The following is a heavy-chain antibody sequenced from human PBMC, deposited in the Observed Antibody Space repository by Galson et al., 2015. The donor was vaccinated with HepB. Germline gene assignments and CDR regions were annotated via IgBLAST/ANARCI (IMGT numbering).Heavy chain of an antibody. CDR3: ARDGYCSGGSCYALEDY. D-gene: IGHD2-15*01. CDR2: ISYDGSNK. J-gene: IGHJ4*02. Sequence: SLRLSCAASGFTFSSYAMHWVRQAPGKGLEWVAVISYDGSNKYYADSVKGRFTISRDNSKNTLYLQMNSLRAEDTAVYYCARDGYCSGGSCYALEDYWGQGTLVTVSS. V-gene: IGHV3-30-3*01. CDR1: GFTFSSYA.